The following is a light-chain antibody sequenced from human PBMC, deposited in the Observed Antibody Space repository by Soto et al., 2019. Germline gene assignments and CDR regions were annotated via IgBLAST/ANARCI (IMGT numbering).Light chain of an antibody. Sequence: EIVLTQSPGTLSLSPGERATLSCRASQSVSSSYLAWYQQRPGQAPRLLIYGASNRATGIPDRFSGSGSGTDFTLTISRREHEDFAVYYCQQYGSSPSWTFGQGTKVEIK. J-gene: IGKJ1*01. CDR1: QSVSSSY. CDR2: GAS. CDR3: QQYGSSPSWT. V-gene: IGKV3-20*01.